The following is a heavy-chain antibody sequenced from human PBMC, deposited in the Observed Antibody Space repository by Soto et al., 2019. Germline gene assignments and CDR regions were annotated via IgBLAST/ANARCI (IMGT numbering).Heavy chain of an antibody. CDR2: IWYDGSNK. J-gene: IGHJ6*02. CDR3: AREPSSTNYYYYGMDV. Sequence: QVQLVESGGGVVQPGRSLRLSCAASGFTFSSYGMHWVRQAPGKGLEWVAVIWYDGSNKYYAESVKGRFTISRDNSKNTLYLQMNSLRAEDTAVYYCAREPSSTNYYYYGMDVWGQGTTVTGSS. D-gene: IGHD2-2*01. V-gene: IGHV3-33*01. CDR1: GFTFSSYG.